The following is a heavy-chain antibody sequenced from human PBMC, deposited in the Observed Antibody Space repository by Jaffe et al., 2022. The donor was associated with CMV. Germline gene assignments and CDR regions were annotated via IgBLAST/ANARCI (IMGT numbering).Heavy chain of an antibody. D-gene: IGHD4-17*01. J-gene: IGHJ3*02. V-gene: IGHV3-9*01. Sequence: EVQLVESGGGLVQPGRSLRLSCAASGFTFDDYAMHWVRQAPGKGLEWVSGISWNSGSIGYADSVKGRFTISRDNAKNSLYLQMNSLRAEDTALYYCAKDMTTVTTFADAFDIWGQGTMVTVSS. CDR1: GFTFDDYA. CDR3: AKDMTTVTTFADAFDI. CDR2: ISWNSGSI.